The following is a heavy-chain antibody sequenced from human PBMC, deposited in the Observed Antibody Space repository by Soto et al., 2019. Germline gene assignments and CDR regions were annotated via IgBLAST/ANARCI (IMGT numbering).Heavy chain of an antibody. V-gene: IGHV4-59*01. Sequence: TSETLSLTCTVSGGSISSYYWSWIRQPPGKGLEWIGYIYYSGSTNYNPSLKSRVTISVDTSKNQFSLKLSSVTAADTAVYYCARGNPLLRYFDWLPSSNWFDPWGQGTLVTVSS. CDR2: IYYSGST. CDR3: ARGNPLLRYFDWLPSSNWFDP. J-gene: IGHJ5*02. CDR1: GGSISSYY. D-gene: IGHD3-9*01.